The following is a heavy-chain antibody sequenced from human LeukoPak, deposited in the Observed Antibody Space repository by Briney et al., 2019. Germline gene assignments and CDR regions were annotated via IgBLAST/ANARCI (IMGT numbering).Heavy chain of an antibody. CDR3: AKDRITIFGDGMDY. V-gene: IGHV3-23*01. J-gene: IGHJ4*02. Sequence: GGSLRLSCAASGFTVSSNYMSWVRQAPGKGLEWVSAISGSGGSTYYADSVKGRFTISRDNSKNTLYLQMNSLRAEDTAVYYCAKDRITIFGDGMDYWGQGTLVTVSS. CDR1: GFTVSSNY. D-gene: IGHD3-3*01. CDR2: ISGSGGST.